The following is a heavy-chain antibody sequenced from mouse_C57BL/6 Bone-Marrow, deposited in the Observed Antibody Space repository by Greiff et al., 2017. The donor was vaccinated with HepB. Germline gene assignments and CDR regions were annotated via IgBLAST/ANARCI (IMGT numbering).Heavy chain of an antibody. Sequence: QVQLQQPGAELVKPGASVKMSCKASGYTFTSYWITWVKQRPGQGLEWIGDIYPGSGSTNYNEKFKSKATLTVDTSSSTACMQLSSLTSEDSAVYYVESPDYDYEGYYWDYGGWGTTLTVTV. CDR1: GYTFTSYW. CDR3: ESPDYDYEGYYWDYGG. J-gene: IGHJ1*03. V-gene: IGHV1-55*01. D-gene: IGHD2-4*01. CDR2: IYPGSGST.